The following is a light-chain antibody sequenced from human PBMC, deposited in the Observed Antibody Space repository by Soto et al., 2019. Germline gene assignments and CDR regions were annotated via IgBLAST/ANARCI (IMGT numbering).Light chain of an antibody. CDR3: QQYRSYPWT. CDR2: KAS. V-gene: IGKV1-5*03. J-gene: IGKJ1*01. Sequence: DIPMNQSPSTLSAAEGDRVTITCRASQSVSAWLAWYQQKPGKAPKLLIYKASTLETGVPSRFSGSGYGAEFTLTISSLQPDDLGTYYCQQYRSYPWTFGQGTKVEIK. CDR1: QSVSAW.